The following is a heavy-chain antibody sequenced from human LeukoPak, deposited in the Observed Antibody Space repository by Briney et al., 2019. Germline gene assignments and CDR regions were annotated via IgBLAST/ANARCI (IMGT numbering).Heavy chain of an antibody. D-gene: IGHD3-9*01. CDR3: ARQRGKMRYFDFVALDY. CDR1: GGSISSSSYH. CDR2: IYSGGST. Sequence: SETLSLTCTVSGGSISSSSYHGGWIRQPPGKGLEWIGTIYSGGSTYYNPSLKSRVTISIDTSNNQFFLKLNSVTAADTAVYYCARQRGKMRYFDFVALDYWGQGTLVTVSS. V-gene: IGHV4-39*01. J-gene: IGHJ4*02.